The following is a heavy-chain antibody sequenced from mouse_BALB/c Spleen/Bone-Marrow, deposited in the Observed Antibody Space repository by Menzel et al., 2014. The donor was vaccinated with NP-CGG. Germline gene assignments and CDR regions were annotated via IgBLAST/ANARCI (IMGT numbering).Heavy chain of an antibody. CDR3: APYYYGSSSFAY. CDR2: IDPANGNT. Sequence: EVKVVESGAELVKPGASVKLSCTASGFNIKDTYMHWVKLRPEQGLEWIGRIDPANGNTKYDPKFQGKATITADTSSNTAYLQLSSLTSEDTAVYYCAPYYYGSSSFAYWGQGTLVTVSA. D-gene: IGHD1-1*01. CDR1: GFNIKDTY. V-gene: IGHV14-3*02. J-gene: IGHJ3*01.